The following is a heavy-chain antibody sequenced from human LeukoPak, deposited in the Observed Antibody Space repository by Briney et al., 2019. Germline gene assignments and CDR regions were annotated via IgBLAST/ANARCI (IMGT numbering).Heavy chain of an antibody. CDR1: GGSFSGYY. Sequence: SETLSLTCAVYGGSFSGYYWSWIRQPPRKGLEWIGEINHSGSTNYNPSLKSRVTISVDTSKNQFSLKLSSVTAADTAVYYCARVGYCSSTSCSRLFLYYYYYYMDVWGKGTTVTVSS. CDR2: INHSGST. CDR3: ARVGYCSSTSCSRLFLYYYYYYMDV. V-gene: IGHV4-34*01. D-gene: IGHD2-2*01. J-gene: IGHJ6*03.